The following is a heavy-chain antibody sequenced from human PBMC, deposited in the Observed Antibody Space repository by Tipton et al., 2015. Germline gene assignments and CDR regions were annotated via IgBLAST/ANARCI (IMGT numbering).Heavy chain of an antibody. CDR2: ISDRGST. CDR3: ARRERERENCSGGSCDAIDV. D-gene: IGHD2-15*01. J-gene: IGHJ3*01. V-gene: IGHV4-59*11. Sequence: LSLTCNVSGGSLSDHYWTWIRQSPGTGLEWIGYISDRGSTSYNPSLKGRVTISLDTSKNHFSLRLSSVTAADTAKYYCARRERERENCSGGSCDAIDVWGQGKMVTVSS. CDR1: GGSLSDHY.